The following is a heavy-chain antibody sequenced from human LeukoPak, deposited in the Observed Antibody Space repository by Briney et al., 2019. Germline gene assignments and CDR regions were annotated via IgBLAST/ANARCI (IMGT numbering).Heavy chain of an antibody. CDR3: AELGITMIGGV. CDR2: ISSSGSTI. CDR1: GFTFSSYE. Sequence: GGSLRLSCAASGFTFSSYEMNWVRQAPGRGLEWVSYISSSGSTIYYADSVKGRFTISRDNAKNSPYLQMNSLRAEDTAVYYCAELGITMIGGVWGKGTTVTISS. J-gene: IGHJ6*04. V-gene: IGHV3-48*03. D-gene: IGHD3-10*02.